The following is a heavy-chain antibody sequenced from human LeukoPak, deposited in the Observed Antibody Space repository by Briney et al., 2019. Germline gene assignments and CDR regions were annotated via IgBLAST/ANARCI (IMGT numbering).Heavy chain of an antibody. Sequence: GGSLRLSCTASGFTFGDYAMTWVRQAPGKGLEWVGLIRSKAYGGTTEYAASVKGRFTILRDDSKSIAYLQMNSLKTEDTAVYYYTRGFGEFDYWGQGTLVTVSS. CDR1: GFTFGDYA. J-gene: IGHJ4*02. CDR3: TRGFGEFDY. CDR2: IRSKAYGGTT. D-gene: IGHD3-10*01. V-gene: IGHV3-49*04.